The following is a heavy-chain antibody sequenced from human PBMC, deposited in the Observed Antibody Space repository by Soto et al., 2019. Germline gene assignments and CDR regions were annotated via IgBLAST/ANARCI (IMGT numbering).Heavy chain of an antibody. CDR2: IYYSGST. V-gene: IGHV4-61*01. J-gene: IGHJ4*02. D-gene: IGHD4-17*01. CDR3: ARMTTVTYYFDY. CDR1: GGSVSSGSYY. Sequence: SETLSLTCTVSGGSVSSGSYYWSWIRQPPGKGLEWIGYIYYSGSTNYNPSLRSRVTISVDTSKNQFSLKLSSVTAADTAVYYCARMTTVTYYFDYWGQGTLVTV.